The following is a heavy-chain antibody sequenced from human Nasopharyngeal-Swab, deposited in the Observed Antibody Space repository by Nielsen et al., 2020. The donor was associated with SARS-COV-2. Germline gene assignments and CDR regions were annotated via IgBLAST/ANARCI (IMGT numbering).Heavy chain of an antibody. CDR3: AHYASAAY. CDR2: INPDGSEK. J-gene: IGHJ4*02. D-gene: IGHD2-2*01. V-gene: IGHV3-7*03. Sequence: GESLKISCADSGFNFNTSWMTWVRQAPGKGLEWVANINPDGSEKNYVDSVKGRFTISRDNAESSLYLHMNSLRGDDTAVYYCAHYASAAYWGQGTLVTVSS. CDR1: GFNFNTSW.